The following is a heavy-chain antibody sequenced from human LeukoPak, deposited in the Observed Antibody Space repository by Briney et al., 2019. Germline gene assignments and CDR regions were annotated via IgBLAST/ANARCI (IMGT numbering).Heavy chain of an antibody. Sequence: GGSLRLSCAASGFTFSSYWMSWVRQAPGKGLEWVANIKGDGSDNHYVDSVRGRFTISRDNAKNSLYLQMSSLRAEDTAVYYCAKDLDSGSSTGVDYWGQGTLVTVSS. CDR3: AKDLDSGSSTGVDY. V-gene: IGHV3-7*05. CDR2: IKGDGSDN. D-gene: IGHD1-26*01. J-gene: IGHJ4*02. CDR1: GFTFSSYW.